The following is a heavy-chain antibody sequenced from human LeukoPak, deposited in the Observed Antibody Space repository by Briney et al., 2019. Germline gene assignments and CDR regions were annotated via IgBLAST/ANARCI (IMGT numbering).Heavy chain of an antibody. Sequence: ASVKVSCKASGGTFSSYAISWVRQAPGQGLEWMGWISADNGNTSYAQKFHGRVTTTTDTSTRTAYMELRSLRSDDTAVYYCARDNYDSSGYYYYYYYMDVWGKGTTVTISS. V-gene: IGHV1-18*01. CDR3: ARDNYDSSGYYYYYYYMDV. J-gene: IGHJ6*03. CDR1: GGTFSSYA. D-gene: IGHD3-22*01. CDR2: ISADNGNT.